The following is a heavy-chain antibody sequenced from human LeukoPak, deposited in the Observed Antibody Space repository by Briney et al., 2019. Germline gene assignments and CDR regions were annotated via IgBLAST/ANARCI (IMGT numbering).Heavy chain of an antibody. V-gene: IGHV3-21*01. CDR2: ISSSSSYI. CDR3: ARSKVGGSATGIFDY. J-gene: IGHJ4*02. D-gene: IGHD1-1*01. Sequence: GGSLRLSCAASGFTFSSYSMEWVRQAPGKGLGWVSSISSSSSYIYYEDSVKGRYTISSDNAKNSLYMQMHRLSAEDTAVYYCARSKVGGSATGIFDYWGQGTLVTVSS. CDR1: GFTFSSYS.